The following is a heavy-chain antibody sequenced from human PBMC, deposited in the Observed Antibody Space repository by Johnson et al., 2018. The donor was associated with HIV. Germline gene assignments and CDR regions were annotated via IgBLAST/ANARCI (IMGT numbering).Heavy chain of an antibody. J-gene: IGHJ3*02. CDR2: ISWNSGRI. CDR1: GFIFDDYA. D-gene: IGHD2-21*02. Sequence: VQLVESGGRLVQPGRSLRLSCAASGFIFDDYAMHWVRQVPGKGLEWVSGISWNSGRIGYADFVKGRFTISRDNAKNSLYLQMSSLRPEDTALYYCAKDMGCGADCYQISITMTVGGAFDIWGQGTMVTVSS. V-gene: IGHV3-9*01. CDR3: AKDMGCGADCYQISITMTVGGAFDI.